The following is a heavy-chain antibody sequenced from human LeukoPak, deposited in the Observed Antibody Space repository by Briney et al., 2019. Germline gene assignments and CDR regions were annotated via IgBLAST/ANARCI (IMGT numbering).Heavy chain of an antibody. Sequence: PSETLSLTCTVSGGSISSSSYYWGWIRQPPGKGLEWIGSIYYSGSTYYNPSLKSRVTISVDTSKNQFSLKLSSVTAADTAIYYCAKMGGGWYPGPVDYWGQGTLVTVSS. CDR2: IYYSGST. CDR1: GGSISSSSYY. D-gene: IGHD6-19*01. V-gene: IGHV4-39*07. J-gene: IGHJ4*02. CDR3: AKMGGGWYPGPVDY.